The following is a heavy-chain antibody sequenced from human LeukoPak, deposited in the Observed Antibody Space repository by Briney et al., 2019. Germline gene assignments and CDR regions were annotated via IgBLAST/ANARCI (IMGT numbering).Heavy chain of an antibody. J-gene: IGHJ4*02. CDR3: ARVYYDFWSGKETEYYFDY. D-gene: IGHD3-3*01. V-gene: IGHV1-46*01. CDR1: GYTFTSYY. Sequence: VASVKVSCKASGYTFTSYYMHWVRQAPGQGLEWMGIINPSGGSTSYAQKFQSRVTMTRDTSTSTVYMELSSLRSEDTAVYYCARVYYDFWSGKETEYYFDYWGQGTLVTVSS. CDR2: INPSGGST.